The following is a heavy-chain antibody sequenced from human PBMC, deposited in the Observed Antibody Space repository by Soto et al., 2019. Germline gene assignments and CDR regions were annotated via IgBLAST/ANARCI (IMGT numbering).Heavy chain of an antibody. Sequence: WASVKVSYKASGYTFTSYAMHWVRQAPGQRLEWMGWINAGNGNTKYSQKFQGRVTITRDTSASTAYMELSSLRSEDTAVYYCARDEVVPAASNYYYYYGMDVWGQGTTVTVSS. CDR3: ARDEVVPAASNYYYYYGMDV. J-gene: IGHJ6*02. D-gene: IGHD2-2*01. V-gene: IGHV1-3*01. CDR1: GYTFTSYA. CDR2: INAGNGNT.